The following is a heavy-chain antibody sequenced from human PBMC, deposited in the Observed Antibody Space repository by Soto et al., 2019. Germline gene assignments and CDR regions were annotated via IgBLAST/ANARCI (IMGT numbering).Heavy chain of an antibody. Sequence: QITLKESGPTLVKPTQTLTLTCTFSGFSLSTSGVGVGWIRQPPGKALEWLALIYWDDDKRYSPSLKSRLTIXKVXSKNQVVLTMTNMDPVDTATYYCAHRRDDIRCFDYWGQGTLVTVSS. CDR3: AHRRDDIRCFDY. D-gene: IGHD3-9*01. J-gene: IGHJ4*02. CDR1: GFSLSTSGVG. CDR2: IYWDDDK. V-gene: IGHV2-5*02.